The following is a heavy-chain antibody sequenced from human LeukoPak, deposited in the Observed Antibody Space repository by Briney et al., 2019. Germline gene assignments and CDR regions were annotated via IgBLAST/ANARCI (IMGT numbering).Heavy chain of an antibody. Sequence: GESLQISCKGSGYSFTSYWIGWVRQMPGKGLEWMGIIYPGDSDTRYSPSLQGQVTISADKSISTAYLQWSSLKASDTAMYYCARPRVPAATSGGFDYWGQGTLVTVSS. CDR1: GYSFTSYW. J-gene: IGHJ4*02. CDR2: IYPGDSDT. D-gene: IGHD2-2*01. CDR3: ARPRVPAATSGGFDY. V-gene: IGHV5-51*01.